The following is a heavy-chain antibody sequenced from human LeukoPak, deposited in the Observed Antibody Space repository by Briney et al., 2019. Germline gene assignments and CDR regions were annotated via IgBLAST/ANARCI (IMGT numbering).Heavy chain of an antibody. J-gene: IGHJ5*02. CDR2: INGRGDNT. CDR1: GVIISSYA. D-gene: IGHD2/OR15-2a*01. Sequence: GGSLRLSCAASGVIISSYAMSWVRQAPGKGLEWVSAINGRGDNTYYADFVKGRFTISRDNSKSTVYLQMNSLRTEDTAVYYCAKDRVSPGFNWFDPWGQGTLVNVSS. V-gene: IGHV3-23*01. CDR3: AKDRVSPGFNWFDP.